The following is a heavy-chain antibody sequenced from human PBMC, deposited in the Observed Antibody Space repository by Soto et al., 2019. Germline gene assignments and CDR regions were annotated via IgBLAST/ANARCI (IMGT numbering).Heavy chain of an antibody. D-gene: IGHD3-3*01. CDR1: GFTFSNYA. Sequence: PGGSLRLSCAASGFTFSNYAMGWVRQAPGKGLEWVSTVSGSGDTSYYAQSVKGRFTISRDNSKNTLFLQMHSLRAEDTALYYCAKGWRGGAFDIWGQGTMVTVSS. V-gene: IGHV3-23*01. CDR2: VSGSGDTS. CDR3: AKGWRGGAFDI. J-gene: IGHJ3*02.